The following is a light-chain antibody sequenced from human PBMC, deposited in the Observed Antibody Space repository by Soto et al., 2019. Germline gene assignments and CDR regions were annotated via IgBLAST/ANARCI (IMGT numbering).Light chain of an antibody. CDR2: EIS. J-gene: IGLJ3*02. V-gene: IGLV2-14*01. Sequence: QSALTQPASVSGSPGQSITISCTGTSSDVGGYKNVSWYQQHPGKAPKLMIYEISNRPSGVCYRFSGSKSGNTASLTISGLQAEDEADYYCSSYTSSSTLRVFGGGTKLTVL. CDR1: SSDVGGYKN. CDR3: SSYTSSSTLRV.